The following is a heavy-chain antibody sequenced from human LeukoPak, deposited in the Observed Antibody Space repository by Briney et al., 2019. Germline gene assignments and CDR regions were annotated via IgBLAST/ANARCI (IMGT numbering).Heavy chain of an antibody. CDR1: GFTFSSYT. V-gene: IGHV3-23*01. Sequence: GGSLRLSCAASGFTFSSYTMSWVRQAPGKGLEWVSTITTSDGNTYYADSVKGRFTVSRDNSKNTLFLQMNSLRAEDTAVYYCARDYTGYFPWGQGTLVIVSS. J-gene: IGHJ5*02. CDR3: ARDYTGYFP. D-gene: IGHD3-9*01. CDR2: ITTSDGNT.